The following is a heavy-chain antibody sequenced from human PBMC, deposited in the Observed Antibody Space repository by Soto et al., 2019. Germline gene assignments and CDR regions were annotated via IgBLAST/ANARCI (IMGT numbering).Heavy chain of an antibody. CDR1: GFTFSNAW. V-gene: IGHV3-15*01. CDR3: ITVELPACTNDWGYYYYYMDV. Sequence: EVQVVESGGGLVKPGGSLRLSCEGSGFTFSNAWMSWVRQAPGKGLEWVGRIKSKIYDETTEYAAPVKGRFTISRYDSNNTLYMQMNSLKTEDTAMYYCITVELPACTNDWGYYYYYMDVWGKGTTVTVSS. CDR2: IKSKIYDETT. J-gene: IGHJ6*03. D-gene: IGHD2-2*01.